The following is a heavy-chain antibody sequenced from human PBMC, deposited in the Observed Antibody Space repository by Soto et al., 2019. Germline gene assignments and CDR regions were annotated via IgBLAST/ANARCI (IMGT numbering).Heavy chain of an antibody. CDR1: GGSISSSSYY. V-gene: IGHV4-39*01. D-gene: IGHD1-20*01. CDR2: IYYSGST. Sequence: QLQLQESGPGLVKPSETLSLTCTVSGGSISSSSYYWGWIRQPPGKGLEWIGSIYYSGSTYYNPSLKSRVTISVDTSKNQFSQKLSSVTAADTAVYYCARPVRKYITGANWFDPWGQGTLVTVSS. CDR3: ARPVRKYITGANWFDP. J-gene: IGHJ5*02.